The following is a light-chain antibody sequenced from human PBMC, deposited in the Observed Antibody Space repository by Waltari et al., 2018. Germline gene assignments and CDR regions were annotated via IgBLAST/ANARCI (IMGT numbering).Light chain of an antibody. CDR2: GAA. CDR3: QHRHNWPDT. V-gene: IGKV3-11*01. J-gene: IGKJ4*01. CDR1: QSVSSD. Sequence: IVMTQSPATLSLSPGERATLSCRHSQSVSSDLAWYQQKPGQCPMLLIYGAANRATGIPASFSGSGSGTDFTLTSSGLEPEDFAVYYCQHRHNWPDTLGAGTKVDIK.